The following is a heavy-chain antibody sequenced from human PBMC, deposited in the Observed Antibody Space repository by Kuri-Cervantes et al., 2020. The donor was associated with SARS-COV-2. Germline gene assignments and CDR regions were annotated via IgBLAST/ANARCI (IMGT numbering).Heavy chain of an antibody. Sequence: ASVKVSCKVSGYTLTELSMHWVRQAPGKGLEWMGGFDPEDGETIYAQKCQGRITMTEDTSTDTAYMELSSLRSEDTAVYYCATGPAAGRDNWFDPWGQGTLVTVSS. CDR2: FDPEDGET. CDR3: ATGPAAGRDNWFDP. J-gene: IGHJ5*02. V-gene: IGHV1-24*01. CDR1: GYTLTELS. D-gene: IGHD6-13*01.